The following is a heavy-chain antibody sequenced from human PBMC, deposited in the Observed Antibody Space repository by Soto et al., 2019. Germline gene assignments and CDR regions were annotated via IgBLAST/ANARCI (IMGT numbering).Heavy chain of an antibody. V-gene: IGHV3-23*01. CDR2: ISGNSDRT. Sequence: PGGSLRLSCAASGFTFSSYAMSWVRQAPGKGLEWVSLISGNSDRTNYADSVKGRFTISRDNSKNTLYLQMNSLRVEDTAVYYYAKLGYSIGWNAGMDVWGQGTTVTVSS. CDR1: GFTFSSYA. CDR3: AKLGYSIGWNAGMDV. D-gene: IGHD1-1*01. J-gene: IGHJ6*02.